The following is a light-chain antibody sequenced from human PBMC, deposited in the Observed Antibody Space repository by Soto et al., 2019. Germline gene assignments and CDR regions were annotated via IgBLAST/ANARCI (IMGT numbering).Light chain of an antibody. CDR3: QQSYSIPPST. J-gene: IGKJ5*01. CDR2: GAS. V-gene: IGKV3D-15*01. CDR1: QSVSIK. Sequence: EIVMTQSPATLSVSPGERATLSCRASQSVSIKLAWYQQKPGQAPRLLIYGASSRATGIPDRFSGSGSGTEFTLTISSLQPEDFAPDYCQQSYSIPPSTFGHGTRLEIK.